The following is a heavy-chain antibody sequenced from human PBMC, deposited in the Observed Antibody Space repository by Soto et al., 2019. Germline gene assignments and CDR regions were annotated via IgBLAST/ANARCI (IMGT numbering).Heavy chain of an antibody. CDR3: AKQVYAIDYYFDY. CDR2: ISYDGSNK. V-gene: IGHV3-30*18. D-gene: IGHD2-8*01. J-gene: IGHJ4*02. Sequence: GGSLRLSCAASGFTFSSYGMHWVRQAPGKGLEWVAVISYDGSNKYYADSVKGRFTISRDNSKNTLYLQMNSLRAEDTAVYYCAKQVYAIDYYFDYWGQGTLVTVSS. CDR1: GFTFSSYG.